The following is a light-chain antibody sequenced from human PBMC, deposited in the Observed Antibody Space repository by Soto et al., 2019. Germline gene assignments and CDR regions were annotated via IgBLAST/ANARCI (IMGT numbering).Light chain of an antibody. CDR2: GAS. CDR3: QQAKCFPIT. V-gene: IGKV1-12*01. J-gene: IGKJ5*01. Sequence: EIQVTQSPSSLSASAGDRVTISCRASQDVGKWLAWYQQKPAKAPTLLIHGASSLQSGVPPRYSGSGYGTDFTLTISSLQPEDFATYYCQQAKCFPITFGQGTRLEIK. CDR1: QDVGKW.